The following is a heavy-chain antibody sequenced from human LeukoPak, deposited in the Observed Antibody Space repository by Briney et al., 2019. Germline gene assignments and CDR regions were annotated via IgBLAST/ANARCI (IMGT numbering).Heavy chain of an antibody. V-gene: IGHV1-46*01. CDR1: GYTFTSYY. CDR3: AGDGYNSRRFFDY. J-gene: IGHJ4*02. Sequence: ASVKVSCKASGYTFTSYYMHWVRQAPGQGLEWMGIINPSGGSTSYAQKFQGRVTMTRDTSINTAYMELSRLISDDTAVYYCAGDGYNSRRFFDYWGQGTLVTVSS. D-gene: IGHD5-24*01. CDR2: INPSGGST.